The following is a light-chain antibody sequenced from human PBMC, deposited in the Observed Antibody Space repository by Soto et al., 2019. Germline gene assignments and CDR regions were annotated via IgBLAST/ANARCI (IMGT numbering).Light chain of an antibody. CDR3: QQYGSSSWT. J-gene: IGKJ1*01. V-gene: IGKV3-20*01. Sequence: EVVLTRSPGTLSLSPGERATLSCRASQSVSSSYLAWYQQKPGQAPRLLIYGTSSRATGIPDRFSGSGSGTDFTLTISRLEPEDFAVYYCQQYGSSSWTCGQGTKVEIK. CDR1: QSVSSSY. CDR2: GTS.